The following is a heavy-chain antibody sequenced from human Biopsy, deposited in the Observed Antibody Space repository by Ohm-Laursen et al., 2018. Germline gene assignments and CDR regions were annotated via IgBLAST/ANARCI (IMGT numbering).Heavy chain of an antibody. V-gene: IGHV4-59*08. Sequence: SETLSLTCTVSGGSISSYYWSWIRQPPGKGLEWIGYIYYTGSTNYNPSLKSRVTISVDTSTTHLSLRLTPVTAADTAVYYCARHAPSYSGSYWRYFDLWGRGTLVTVSS. CDR1: GGSISSYY. CDR3: ARHAPSYSGSYWRYFDL. CDR2: IYYTGST. D-gene: IGHD1-26*01. J-gene: IGHJ2*01.